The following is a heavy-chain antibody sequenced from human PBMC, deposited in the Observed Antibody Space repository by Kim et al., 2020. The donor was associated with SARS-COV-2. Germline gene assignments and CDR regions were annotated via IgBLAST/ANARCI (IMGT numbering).Heavy chain of an antibody. CDR1: GGSISSSSYY. D-gene: IGHD2-8*01. CDR2: IYYSGST. Sequence: SETLSLTCTVSGGSISSSSYYWGWIRQPPGKGLEWIGSIYYSGSTYYNPSLKSRVTISVDTSKNQFSLKLSSVTAADTAVYYCARGTSFVNWFDPWGQGTLVTVSS. CDR3: ARGTSFVNWFDP. V-gene: IGHV4-39*07. J-gene: IGHJ5*02.